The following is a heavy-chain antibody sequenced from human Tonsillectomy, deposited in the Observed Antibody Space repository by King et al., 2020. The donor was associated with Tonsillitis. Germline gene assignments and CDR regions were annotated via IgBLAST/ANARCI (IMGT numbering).Heavy chain of an antibody. D-gene: IGHD4/OR15-4a*01. CDR2: TNHTGST. Sequence: PLPPFGAGLLPPSAPLSLTCAVYGGSFSDYSWSWIRQPPGKGMEWIGETNHTGSTNYNPSLKSRVTISVDTSKNQFSLKLSAGTAADTAVYYCASISEGHDHGTCAHYASNCFDPWGQGTLVTVSS. V-gene: IGHV4-34*01. J-gene: IGHJ5*02. CDR1: GGSFSDYS. CDR3: ASISEGHDHGTCAHYASNCFDP.